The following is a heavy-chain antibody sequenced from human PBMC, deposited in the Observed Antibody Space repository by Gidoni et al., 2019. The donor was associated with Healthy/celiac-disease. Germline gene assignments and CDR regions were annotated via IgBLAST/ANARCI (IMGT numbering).Heavy chain of an antibody. V-gene: IGHV3-9*01. CDR3: AKDISAGLGGWFDP. D-gene: IGHD3-16*01. J-gene: IGHJ5*02. CDR2: ISCNSGSI. Sequence: EVQLVESGGGLVQPGRSLRLSCAASGFTFDDYAMHWVRQAPGKGLEWVSGISCNSGSIGYADSVKGRFTISRDNAKNSLYLQMNSLRAEDTALYYCAKDISAGLGGWFDPWGQGTLVTVSS. CDR1: GFTFDDYA.